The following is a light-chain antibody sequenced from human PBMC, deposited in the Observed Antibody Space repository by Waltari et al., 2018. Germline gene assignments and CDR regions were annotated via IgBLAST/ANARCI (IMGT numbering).Light chain of an antibody. Sequence: QSALTQPPSASGSPGQSVTNPCTGSSSDIGAYKYVPWYEQHPGKAPKLIIYEVNKRPSGVPDRFSGSKSGNTASLTVSGLQAEDEADYYCSSFTSSNNYVFGTGTKVTVL. J-gene: IGLJ1*01. CDR2: EVN. CDR1: SSDIGAYKY. V-gene: IGLV2-8*01. CDR3: SSFTSSNNYV.